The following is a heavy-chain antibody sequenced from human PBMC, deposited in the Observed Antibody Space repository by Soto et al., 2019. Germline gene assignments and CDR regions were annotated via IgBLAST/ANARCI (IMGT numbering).Heavy chain of an antibody. CDR3: ARDTAAGTGWFDP. CDR1: GGSVSSGSYY. CDR2: IYYSGST. D-gene: IGHD6-13*01. Sequence: SETLSLTCTVSGGSVSSGSYYWSWIGQPPGKGLEWIGYIYYSGSTNYNPSLKSRVTISVDTSKNQFSLKLSSVTAADTAGYYCARDTAAGTGWFDPWGQGTLVTVSS. J-gene: IGHJ5*02. V-gene: IGHV4-61*01.